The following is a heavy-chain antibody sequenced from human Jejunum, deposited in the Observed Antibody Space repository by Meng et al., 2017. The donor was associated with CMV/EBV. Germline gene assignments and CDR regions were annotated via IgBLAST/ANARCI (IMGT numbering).Heavy chain of an antibody. D-gene: IGHD1-26*01. V-gene: IGHV4-39*01. Sequence: ISNDNYYWTWIRRPPGKELEWIGDVHYAGMNYYSPSLKSRVTISVDTSKNQFSLKLSSVTAADTAVYFCARHRSVGATASHAFDIWGQGTLVTVSS. CDR3: ARHRSVGATASHAFDI. CDR1: ISNDNYY. CDR2: VHYAGMN. J-gene: IGHJ3*02.